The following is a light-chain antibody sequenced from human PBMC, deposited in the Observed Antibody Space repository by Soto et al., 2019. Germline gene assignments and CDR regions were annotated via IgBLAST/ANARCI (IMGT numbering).Light chain of an antibody. Sequence: QSALTQPASVSGSPGQSITISCTGTSSDVGGYNYVSWYQQHPAKAPKLIIYEVSNRPAGVSHRFSGSKSGNTASLTISGLPAEEEADYYCFSYTTRSTLVFGGGTKLTVL. CDR3: FSYTTRSTLV. CDR2: EVS. V-gene: IGLV2-14*01. J-gene: IGLJ3*02. CDR1: SSDVGGYNY.